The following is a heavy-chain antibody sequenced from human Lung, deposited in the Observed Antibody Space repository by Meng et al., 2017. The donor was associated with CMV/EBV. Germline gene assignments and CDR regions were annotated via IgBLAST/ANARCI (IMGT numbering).Heavy chain of an antibody. V-gene: IGHV1-24*01. J-gene: IGHJ4*02. Sequence: GESXKISXKVSGYNIIELSMQWVRQAPGKGLEWMGGFDPEDGETIFAQKFQGRVRLTEDTSTNTAYMELRSLTSADTAVYYCVTDDLCSGGDCSGGYWGQGVXVTVSS. CDR2: FDPEDGET. D-gene: IGHD2-21*02. CDR3: VTDDLCSGGDCSGGY. CDR1: GYNIIELS.